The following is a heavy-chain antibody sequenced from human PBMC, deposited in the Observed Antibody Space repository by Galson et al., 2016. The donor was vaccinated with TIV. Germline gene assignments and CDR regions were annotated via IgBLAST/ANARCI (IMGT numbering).Heavy chain of an antibody. V-gene: IGHV3-23*01. Sequence: SLRLSCAASGFAVSNFAMSWVRQAPGKGLEWVSTISGTGISTHYADSVKGRFTISRDNSKNKMFLQMNSLRAEDTAIYYCAKDLFIAVPNTGAFDCWGQGTLVTVSS. CDR2: ISGTGIST. D-gene: IGHD6-19*01. CDR3: AKDLFIAVPNTGAFDC. CDR1: GFAVSNFA. J-gene: IGHJ4*02.